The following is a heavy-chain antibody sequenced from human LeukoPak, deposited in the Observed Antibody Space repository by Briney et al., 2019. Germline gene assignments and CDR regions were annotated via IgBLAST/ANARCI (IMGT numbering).Heavy chain of an antibody. CDR2: IYYSGST. Sequence: SETLSLTCTVSGGSISSYYWSWIRQPPGKGLEWIGYIYYSGSTNYNPSLKSRVTISVDTSKNQFSLKLSSVTAADTAVYYCARVPSYYGSGRPYYFDYWGQGTLVTVSS. J-gene: IGHJ4*02. CDR1: GGSISSYY. V-gene: IGHV4-59*12. CDR3: ARVPSYYGSGRPYYFDY. D-gene: IGHD3-10*01.